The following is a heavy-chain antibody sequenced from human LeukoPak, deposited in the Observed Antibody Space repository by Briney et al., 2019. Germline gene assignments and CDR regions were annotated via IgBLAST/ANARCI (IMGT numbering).Heavy chain of an antibody. CDR2: IYYSGST. J-gene: IGHJ4*02. CDR1: GGSISSGGYY. Sequence: SETPSLTCTVSGGSISSGGYYWSWIRQHPGKGLEWIGYIYYSGSTYYNPSLKSRVTISVDTSKNQFSLKLSSVTAADTAVYYCARADYDILTGPTYFDYWGQGTLVTVSS. V-gene: IGHV4-31*03. D-gene: IGHD3-9*01. CDR3: ARADYDILTGPTYFDY.